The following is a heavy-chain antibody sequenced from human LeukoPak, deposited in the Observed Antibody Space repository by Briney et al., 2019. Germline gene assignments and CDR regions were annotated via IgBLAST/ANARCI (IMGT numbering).Heavy chain of an antibody. D-gene: IGHD3-16*01. V-gene: IGHV3-64D*08. CDR3: IKRDPGVGGLSH. Sequence: PGGSLRLSCSGSGFTFSGYGMYWVRQAPGKGLEFVSAISNDGGDIYYADSVKGRFTISRDDSKSTVYLQMSSLRAEDTALYYCIKRDPGVGGLSHWGQGTLVTVSS. J-gene: IGHJ4*02. CDR2: ISNDGGDI. CDR1: GFTFSGYG.